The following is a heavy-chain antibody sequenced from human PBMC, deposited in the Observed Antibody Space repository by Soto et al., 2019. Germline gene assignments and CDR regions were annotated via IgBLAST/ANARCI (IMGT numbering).Heavy chain of an antibody. V-gene: IGHV3-30*18. J-gene: IGHJ6*02. CDR1: GFTFSSYG. CDR3: AKDNIAVELARRSYYYYYYGMDV. CDR2: ISYDGSNK. Sequence: SLRLSCAASGFTFSSYGMHWVRQAPGKGLEWVAVISYDGSNKYYADSVKGRFTISRDNSKNTLYLQMNSLRAEDTAVYYCAKDNIAVELARRSYYYYYYGMDVWGQGTTVTVSS. D-gene: IGHD6-19*01.